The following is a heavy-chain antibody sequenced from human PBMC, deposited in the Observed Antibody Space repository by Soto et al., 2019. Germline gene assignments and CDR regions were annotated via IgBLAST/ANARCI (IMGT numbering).Heavy chain of an antibody. V-gene: IGHV1-69*01. CDR2: IIPIFGTA. J-gene: IGHJ4*02. Sequence: QVQLVQSGAEVQKPGSSVKVSCKASGGTFSSYAISWVRQAPGQGLEWMGGIIPIFGTANYAQKFQGRVTIPADESKSTAYMELNRLKSEDTAVYSCARRIAPGRIFDYWGQGTLVTVSS. CDR3: ARRIAPGRIFDY. CDR1: GGTFSSYA.